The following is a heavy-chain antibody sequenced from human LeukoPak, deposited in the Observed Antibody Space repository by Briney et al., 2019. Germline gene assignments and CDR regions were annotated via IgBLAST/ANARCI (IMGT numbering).Heavy chain of an antibody. CDR1: GFTFSNHF. J-gene: IGHJ4*02. CDR2: IGPNGAST. CDR3: VKDLTGTWSFDY. D-gene: IGHD3-9*01. Sequence: QAGGSLRLSCSTSGFTFSNHFMHWVRQAPGKGLEHVSSIGPNGASTLYADSVKGRFTISRDNSKNALYLQLTSLRLEDTALYYCVKDLTGTWSFDYWGQGTLVTVSS. V-gene: IGHV3-64D*06.